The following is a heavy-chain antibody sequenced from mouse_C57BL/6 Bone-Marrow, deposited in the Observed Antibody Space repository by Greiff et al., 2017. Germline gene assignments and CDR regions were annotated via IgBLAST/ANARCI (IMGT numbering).Heavy chain of an antibody. J-gene: IGHJ1*03. D-gene: IGHD1-1*01. CDR1: GYTFTSYW. V-gene: IGHV1-69*01. CDR3: ARENYYGSSYDWYFDV. Sequence: VQLQQPGAELVMPGASVKLSCKASGYTFTSYWMHWVKQRPGQGLAWIGEIDPSDSYTNYNQKFKGKSTLTVDKSSSTAYMQLSSLTSEDSAVYYCARENYYGSSYDWYFDVWGTGTTVTVSS. CDR2: IDPSDSYT.